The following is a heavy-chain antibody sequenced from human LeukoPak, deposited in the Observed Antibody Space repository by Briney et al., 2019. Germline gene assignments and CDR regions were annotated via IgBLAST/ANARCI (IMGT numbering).Heavy chain of an antibody. V-gene: IGHV4-59*01. CDR3: AREKQHLVDY. CDR1: GGSISSYY. Sequence: SETLSLTCTVSGGSISSYYWSWIRQPPGKGLEWIGYIYYSGSTNYNPSLKSRVTISVDTSKNQFSLKLSSVTAADTAVYYCAREKQHLVDYWGQGTLVTVSS. J-gene: IGHJ4*02. CDR2: IYYSGST. D-gene: IGHD6-13*01.